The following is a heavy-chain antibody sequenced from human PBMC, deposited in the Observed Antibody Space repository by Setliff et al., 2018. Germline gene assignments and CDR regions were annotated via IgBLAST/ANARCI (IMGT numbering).Heavy chain of an antibody. CDR1: GGSISSSSYY. J-gene: IGHJ4*02. CDR2: IHYSGST. CDR3: ARGNSRSSVWYVVPHFDY. D-gene: IGHD6-19*01. V-gene: IGHV4-39*01. Sequence: PSETLSLTCTVSGGSISSSSYYWGWIRQPPGKGLEWIGSIHYSGSTYYNPSLKSRVTIFVDTSKNQFSLKLSSVTAADTAVYYCARGNSRSSVWYVVPHFDYWGQGTLVTVSS.